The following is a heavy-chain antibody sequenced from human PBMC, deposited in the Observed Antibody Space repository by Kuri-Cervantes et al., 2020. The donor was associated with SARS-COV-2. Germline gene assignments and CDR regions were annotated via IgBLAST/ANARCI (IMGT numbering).Heavy chain of an antibody. CDR2: ISGSGGSK. CDR3: AKCDEVVPDYYYYYYMDV. J-gene: IGHJ6*03. CDR1: GFTFSSYA. V-gene: IGHV3-23*01. D-gene: IGHD2-2*01. Sequence: GESLKISCGASGFTFSSYAMNWVRQAPGKGLEWVSIISGSGGSKYYADSVKGRFTISRDNSKNTLYLQMNSLRAEDTAVYYCAKCDEVVPDYYYYYYMDVWGKGTTVTVSS.